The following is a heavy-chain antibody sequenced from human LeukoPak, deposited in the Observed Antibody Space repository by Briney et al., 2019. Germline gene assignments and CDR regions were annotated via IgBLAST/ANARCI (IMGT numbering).Heavy chain of an antibody. CDR3: ASWGAGGNS. J-gene: IGHJ4*02. Sequence: GGSLRLSCEASGFTLSTYWMNWVRQVPGKGLDWVANINPDGSGKRHVDSVKGRFTIARDNADNSLSLQMNSLRAEDTAVYYCASWGAGGNSWGQGTLVTVSS. CDR1: GFTLSTYW. CDR2: INPDGSGK. D-gene: IGHD3-16*01. V-gene: IGHV3-7*01.